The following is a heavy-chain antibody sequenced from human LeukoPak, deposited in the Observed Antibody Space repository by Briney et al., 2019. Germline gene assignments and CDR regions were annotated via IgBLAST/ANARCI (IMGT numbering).Heavy chain of an antibody. CDR2: INHSGST. D-gene: IGHD2-15*01. Sequence: SETLSLTCAVYGGSFSGYYWCWIRQPPGKGLEWIGEINHSGSTNYNPSLKSRVTISVDTSKNQFSLKLSSVTAADTAVYYCARRIYCSGGSCYEADYWGQGTLVTVSS. CDR3: ARRIYCSGGSCYEADY. CDR1: GGSFSGYY. J-gene: IGHJ4*02. V-gene: IGHV4-34*01.